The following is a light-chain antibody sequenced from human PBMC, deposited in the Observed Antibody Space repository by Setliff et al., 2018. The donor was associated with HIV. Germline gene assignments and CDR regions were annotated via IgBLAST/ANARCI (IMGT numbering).Light chain of an antibody. CDR1: SSDVGNYNY. CDR2: DVS. J-gene: IGLJ1*01. Sequence: QSVLTQPASVSGSPGQSITISCTGISSDVGNYNYVSRYQEHPGKAPKLMIYDVSKRPSGVSNRFSGSKSGNTASLTISGLQAEDEADYHCSSYTGRSTFVFGTGTKVTVL. CDR3: SSYTGRSTFV. V-gene: IGLV2-14*01.